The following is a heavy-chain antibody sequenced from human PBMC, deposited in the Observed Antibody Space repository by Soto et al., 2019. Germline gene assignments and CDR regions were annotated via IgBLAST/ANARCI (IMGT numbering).Heavy chain of an antibody. J-gene: IGHJ4*02. CDR1: GGSISSGGYY. CDR3: VTAPDYGGGTYYFDY. D-gene: IGHD4-17*01. CDR2: IYHSGST. Sequence: PSETLSLTCTVSGGSISSGGYYWSWIRQHPGKGLEWIGYIYHSGSTYYNPSLKSRVTISVDRAKNQFSLKLSSVTAADTAVYYCVTAPDYGGGTYYFDYWDPGTLVAISS. V-gene: IGHV4-30-2*01.